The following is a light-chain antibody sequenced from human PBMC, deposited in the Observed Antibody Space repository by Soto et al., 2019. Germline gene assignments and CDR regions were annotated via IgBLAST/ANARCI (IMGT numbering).Light chain of an antibody. CDR2: GAS. V-gene: IGKV1-33*01. J-gene: IGKJ2*01. CDR1: QDITNY. Sequence: DSQMTQSPSSLSASVGDRVTITCRASQDITNYLNWYRQIPGKAPELLIYGASNLETGVPSRLSGSGSGTYFTFTISSLQPEDIATYYCQQYDNLPPDTFVQGTKLEI. CDR3: QQYDNLPPDT.